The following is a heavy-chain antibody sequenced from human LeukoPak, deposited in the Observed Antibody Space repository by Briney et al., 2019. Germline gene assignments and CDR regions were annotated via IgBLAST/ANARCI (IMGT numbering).Heavy chain of an antibody. D-gene: IGHD3-10*01. CDR2: ISYDGSNK. V-gene: IGHV3-30*18. CDR3: AKDLYYGSAHYGMDV. Sequence: PGGSLRLSCAASGFTFSSYGMHWVRQAPGKGLEWVAVISYDGSNKYYADFVKGRFTISRDNSKNTLYLQMNSLRAEDTAVYYCAKDLYYGSAHYGMDVWGKGTTVTVSS. J-gene: IGHJ6*04. CDR1: GFTFSSYG.